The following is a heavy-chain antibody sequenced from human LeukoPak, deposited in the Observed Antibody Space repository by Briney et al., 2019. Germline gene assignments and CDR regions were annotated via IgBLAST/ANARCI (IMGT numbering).Heavy chain of an antibody. V-gene: IGHV3-23*01. Sequence: PGGSLRLSCAASGFTFSSYAMSWVRQAPGKGLEWVSAISGSGGSTYYADSVKGRFTISRDNSKNTLYLQINSLRAEDTAVYYCAKDRGGGETHDYWGQRALVTVSS. CDR3: AKDRGGGETHDY. CDR1: GFTFSSYA. J-gene: IGHJ4*02. CDR2: ISGSGGST. D-gene: IGHD3-10*01.